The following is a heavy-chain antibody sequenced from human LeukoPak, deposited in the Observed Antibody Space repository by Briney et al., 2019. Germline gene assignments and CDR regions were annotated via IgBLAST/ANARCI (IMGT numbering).Heavy chain of an antibody. V-gene: IGHV1-69*04. J-gene: IGHJ4*02. CDR1: GGTFSSYA. Sequence: SVKVSCKASGGTFSSYAISWVRQAPGQGLEWMGRIIPILGIANYAQKFQGRVTITADKSTSTAYMELSSLRSEDTAVYYCARVRLDGSGSYYETGGDYWGQGTLVTVSS. CDR3: ARVRLDGSGSYYETGGDY. CDR2: IIPILGIA. D-gene: IGHD3-10*01.